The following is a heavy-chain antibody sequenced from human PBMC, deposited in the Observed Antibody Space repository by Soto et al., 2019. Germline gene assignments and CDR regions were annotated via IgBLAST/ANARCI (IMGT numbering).Heavy chain of an antibody. J-gene: IGHJ6*02. D-gene: IGHD6-13*01. Sequence: GGSLRLSWAASGFTFSGSAMHWVRQASGKGLEWVGRIRSKANSYATAYAASVKGRFTISRDDSKNTAYLQMNSLKTEDTAVYYCAFAAEYYYYYYGMDVWGQGTTVTAP. CDR1: GFTFSGSA. V-gene: IGHV3-73*01. CDR3: AFAAEYYYYYYGMDV. CDR2: IRSKANSYAT.